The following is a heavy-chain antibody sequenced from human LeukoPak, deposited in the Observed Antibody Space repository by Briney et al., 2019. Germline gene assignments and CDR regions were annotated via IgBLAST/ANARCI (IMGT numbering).Heavy chain of an antibody. CDR2: INHSGST. Sequence: SETLSLTCAVYGGSFSGYYWSWIRQPPGKGLEWIGEINHSGSTYYNPSLKSRVTISVDTSKNQFSLKLNSVTAADTAVYYCARHPGPDYWGQGTLVTVSS. J-gene: IGHJ4*02. CDR1: GGSFSGYY. V-gene: IGHV4-34*01. CDR3: ARHPGPDY.